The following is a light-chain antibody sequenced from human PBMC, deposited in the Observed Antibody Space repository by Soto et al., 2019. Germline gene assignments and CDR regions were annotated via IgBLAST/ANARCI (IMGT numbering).Light chain of an antibody. J-gene: IGKJ4*01. Sequence: EIVMTQSPDTLSVSPGERATLSCRASQSVSSNLAWYQQKPGQAPRLLIHVASTRATGIPARFSGSGSGTEFTLTISSRQSEDVAVYYCQQYNKWPSLTFGGGTKVEIK. CDR1: QSVSSN. CDR3: QQYNKWPSLT. V-gene: IGKV3-15*01. CDR2: VAS.